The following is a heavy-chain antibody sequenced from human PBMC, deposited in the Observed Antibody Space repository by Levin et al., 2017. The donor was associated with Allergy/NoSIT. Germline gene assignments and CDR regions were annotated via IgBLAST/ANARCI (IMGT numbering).Heavy chain of an antibody. CDR3: ERGGIAAEDYDGSVTRYSADYYMDG. V-gene: IGHV3-33*01. CDR2: IWDDGSNK. CDR1: GFTFSSYG. J-gene: IGHJ6*03. D-gene: IGHD6-13*01. Sequence: PGGSLRLSCAASGFTFSSYGMHWVRQAPGKGLEWVAVIWDDGSNKYYADSVKGRFTISRDNSKNTLYLQMNSLRAEDTAVYYCERGGIAAEDYDGSVTRYSADYYMDGWGKGTTVTVS.